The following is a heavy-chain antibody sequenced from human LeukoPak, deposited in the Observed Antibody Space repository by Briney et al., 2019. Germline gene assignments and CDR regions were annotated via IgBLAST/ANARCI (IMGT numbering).Heavy chain of an antibody. CDR3: AKGYCSTGSCQYHFDY. V-gene: IGHV3-23*01. D-gene: IGHD2-15*01. Sequence: GGSLRLSCAASGFTFSSYSMSWVRQAPGKGREGVSAASGSGGSTHYADSVKGRFTISRDNSKNTVYLQMDSLRAEDTATYYCAKGYCSTGSCQYHFDYWGQGTLVTVSS. CDR1: GFTFSSYS. J-gene: IGHJ4*02. CDR2: ASGSGGST.